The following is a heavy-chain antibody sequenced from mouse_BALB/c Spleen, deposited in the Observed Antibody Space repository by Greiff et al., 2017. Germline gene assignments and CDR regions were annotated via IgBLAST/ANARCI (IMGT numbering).Heavy chain of an antibody. CDR2: IYPGDGGT. CDR3: VCGSAYEAVDD. J-gene: IGHJ4*01. D-gene: IGHD2-12*01. V-gene: IGHV1-80*01. Sequence: VKLQESGAELVRPGSSVKISCKASGYAFTSYWMNWVKQRPGQGLEWIGQIYPGDGGTNYNGKFKGKATLTADTSSSTAYMQLNMLTSEDSAVYSGVCGSAYEAVDDWGQGTSVTVSA. CDR1: GYAFTSYW.